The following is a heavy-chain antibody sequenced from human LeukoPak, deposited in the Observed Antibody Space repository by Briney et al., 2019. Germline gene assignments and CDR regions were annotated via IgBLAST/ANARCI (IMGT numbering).Heavy chain of an antibody. V-gene: IGHV1-46*01. Sequence: ASVKVSCKASGYTFTSYYMHWVRQAPGQGLEWMGIINPSGGSTSYAQKFQGRVTMTRNTSISTAYMELSSLRSDDTAVYYCARDGGGDFSLLYYWGQGTLVTVSS. J-gene: IGHJ4*02. CDR1: GYTFTSYY. CDR2: INPSGGST. CDR3: ARDGGGDFSLLYY. D-gene: IGHD2-21*01.